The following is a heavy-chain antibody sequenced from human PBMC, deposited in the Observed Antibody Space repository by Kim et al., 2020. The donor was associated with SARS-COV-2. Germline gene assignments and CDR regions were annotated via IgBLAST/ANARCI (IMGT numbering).Heavy chain of an antibody. V-gene: IGHV3-33*01. CDR2: IWYDGSNK. Sequence: GGSLRLSCAASGFTFSSYGMHWVRQAPGKGLEWVAVIWYDGSNKYYADSVKGRFTISRDNSKNTLYLQMNSLRAEYTAVYYCARDEYYDILTGYYPYFYWGQGTLVTVSS. CDR1: GFTFSSYG. J-gene: IGHJ4*02. CDR3: ARDEYYDILTGYYPYFY. D-gene: IGHD3-9*01.